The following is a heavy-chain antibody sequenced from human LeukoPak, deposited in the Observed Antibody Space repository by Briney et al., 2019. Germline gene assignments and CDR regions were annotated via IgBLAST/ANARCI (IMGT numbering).Heavy chain of an antibody. CDR3: ARSGAERYCSSTTCFNFDY. D-gene: IGHD2-2*01. CDR2: IYHGGSS. CDR1: AGSISSGGYY. V-gene: IGHV4-30-2*01. J-gene: IGHJ4*02. Sequence: PSQTLSLDCTVSAGSISSGGYYWNWLRQPPGKAPECIGYIYHGGSSYYNPSLKSGVTMSVDRSKNQFYLKLSSVTAVDTAVYFCARSGAERYCSSTTCFNFDYWGQGTLVTVSS.